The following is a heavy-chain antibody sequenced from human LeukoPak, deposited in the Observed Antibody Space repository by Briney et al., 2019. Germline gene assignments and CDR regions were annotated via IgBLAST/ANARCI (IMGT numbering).Heavy chain of an antibody. Sequence: ASVKVSCKASGYTFTGYYMHWVRQAPGQGLEWMGWINPNSGGTNYAQKFQGRVTMTRDTSISTAYMELSRLRSDDTAVYYCARAYRGSGSPLGYWGQGTLVTVSS. D-gene: IGHD1-26*01. V-gene: IGHV1-2*02. CDR1: GYTFTGYY. J-gene: IGHJ4*02. CDR3: ARAYRGSGSPLGY. CDR2: INPNSGGT.